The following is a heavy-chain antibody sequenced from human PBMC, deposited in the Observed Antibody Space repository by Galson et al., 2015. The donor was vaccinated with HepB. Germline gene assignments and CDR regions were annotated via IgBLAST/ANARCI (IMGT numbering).Heavy chain of an antibody. CDR2: IWYDGSNK. V-gene: IGHV3-33*08. Sequence: SLRLSCAASGFTFRDYYMSWIRQAPGKGLEWVAVIWYDGSNKYYADSVKGRFTISRDNSKNTLYLQMNSLRAEDTAVYYCAREGRVDTAMVFDYWGQGTLVTVSS. J-gene: IGHJ4*02. CDR3: AREGRVDTAMVFDY. CDR1: GFTFRDYY. D-gene: IGHD5-18*01.